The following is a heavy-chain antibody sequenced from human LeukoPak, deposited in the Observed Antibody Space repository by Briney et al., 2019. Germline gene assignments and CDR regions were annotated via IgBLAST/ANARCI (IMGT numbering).Heavy chain of an antibody. V-gene: IGHV3-13*01. CDR1: GITLSRYD. Sequence: PGGSLRLSCAASGITLSRYDMHWVRQTTGEGLEWISAIGAAGDTYYSASVKGRFTISRENAKNFLYLQMNSLRAGDTAVYFCTRGHGIWSGSRLANAFDIWGQGTMVTVSS. J-gene: IGHJ3*02. D-gene: IGHD3-3*01. CDR3: TRGHGIWSGSRLANAFDI. CDR2: IGAAGDT.